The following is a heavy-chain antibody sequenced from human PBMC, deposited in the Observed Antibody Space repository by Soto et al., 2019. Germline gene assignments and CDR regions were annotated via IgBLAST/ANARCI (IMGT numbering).Heavy chain of an antibody. J-gene: IGHJ5*02. V-gene: IGHV4-4*02. D-gene: IGHD2-2*01. CDR2: IYHSGST. CDR3: ARQLFCSSPSCYAGMSSSWFAP. CDR1: SGSISSSNW. Sequence: PSETLSLTCAVSSGSISSSNWWSWVRQPPGKGLEWIGEIYHSGSTNYNPSLKSRVTISVDKSKNQFSLKLSSVTAADTAVYYCARQLFCSSPSCYAGMSSSWFAPWGQGTLVTVSS.